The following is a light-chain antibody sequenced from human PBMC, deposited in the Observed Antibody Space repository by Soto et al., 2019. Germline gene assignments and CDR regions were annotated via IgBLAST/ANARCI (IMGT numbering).Light chain of an antibody. CDR1: SSDVGGFNF. Sequence: QSVLTQPRSVSGSPGQSVTISCAGTSSDVGGFNFVSWHQQHPGKAPKLLIYDVTKRPSGVPDRFSGSKSGSTASLTISGLQAEDEADYYCCSYAGTYTYVFGTGTKLTVL. V-gene: IGLV2-11*01. CDR2: DVT. CDR3: CSYAGTYTYV. J-gene: IGLJ1*01.